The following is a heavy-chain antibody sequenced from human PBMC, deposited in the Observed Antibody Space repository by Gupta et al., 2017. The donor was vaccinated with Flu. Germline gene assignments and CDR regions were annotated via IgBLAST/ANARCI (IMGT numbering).Heavy chain of an antibody. D-gene: IGHD2-8*01. V-gene: IGHV3-11*01. CDR3: AXIGKGPXAVYSISYYGMDV. CDR2: IRIGGSSI. J-gene: IGHJ6*02. Sequence: WIRQAPGKGLEWISYIRIGGSSIYYAESVKGRFTISRDNANNSLSLQMDGLRADDTAVYYXAXIGKGPXAVYSISYYGMDVWGQGTTVTVS.